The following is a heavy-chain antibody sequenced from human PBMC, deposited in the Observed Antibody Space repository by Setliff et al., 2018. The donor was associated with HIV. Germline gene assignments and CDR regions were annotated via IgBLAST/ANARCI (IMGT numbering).Heavy chain of an antibody. Sequence: ASVKVSCKTSGYTFTDYYIHWVRQAPGQGLEWMGRINPNNGGTNYAQKFQGRVTMTRDTSISTAYMELSRLRSDDTAVYYCARDGYYDSSGYSAFDIWGQGTMVTVSS. CDR1: GYTFTDYY. D-gene: IGHD3-22*01. CDR3: ARDGYYDSSGYSAFDI. J-gene: IGHJ3*02. V-gene: IGHV1-2*06. CDR2: INPNNGGT.